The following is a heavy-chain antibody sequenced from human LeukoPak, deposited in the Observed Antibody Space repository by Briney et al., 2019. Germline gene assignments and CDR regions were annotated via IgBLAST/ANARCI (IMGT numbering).Heavy chain of an antibody. J-gene: IGHJ4*02. CDR2: ISSDGGST. CDR3: VKDRWIDY. Sequence: GGSLRLSCSVSGFPFSAYAMHWVRRAPGKGLEYASSISSDGGSTYYADSVKGRFTISRDNSKNTLYLQMSSLRVDDTAVYYCVKDRWIDYWGQGTLVTVSS. CDR1: GFPFSAYA. D-gene: IGHD1-1*01. V-gene: IGHV3-64D*09.